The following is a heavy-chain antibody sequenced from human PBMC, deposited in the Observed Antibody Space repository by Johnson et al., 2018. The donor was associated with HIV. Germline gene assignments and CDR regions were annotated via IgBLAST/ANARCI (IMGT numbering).Heavy chain of an antibody. Sequence: QVQLVESGGGLIQPGGSLRLSCAASGFTFSNAWMTWVRQAPGKGLEWVSNIGGNGGNIYNADSVKGRFTISRDNAKNSLYLQMNNLRAEDTAVYYCARLKYGDYGDAFDIWGQGTMVTVSS. J-gene: IGHJ3*02. CDR2: IGGNGGNI. D-gene: IGHD4-17*01. CDR3: ARLKYGDYGDAFDI. CDR1: GFTFSNAW. V-gene: IGHV3-11*04.